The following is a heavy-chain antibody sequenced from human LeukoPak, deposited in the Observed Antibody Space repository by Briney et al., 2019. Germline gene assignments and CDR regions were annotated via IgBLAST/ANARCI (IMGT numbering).Heavy chain of an antibody. CDR1: GGSIISYY. J-gene: IGHJ3*02. D-gene: IGHD3-10*01. CDR3: ARRVAGESRAFDI. V-gene: IGHV4-59*01. Sequence: ETLSLTCTVSGGSIISYYWSWLRPPPGKGLEWIGYIYYSGRTNYNPSLKSRVTISLDTSKNQFSLKLSSLTAADTAVYYCARRVAGESRAFDIWGQGTMVTVSS. CDR2: IYYSGRT.